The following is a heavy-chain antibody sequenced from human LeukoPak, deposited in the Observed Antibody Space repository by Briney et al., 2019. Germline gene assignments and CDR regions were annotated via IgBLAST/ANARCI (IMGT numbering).Heavy chain of an antibody. Sequence: GGSLRLSCAASRFTFSRYAMTWVRQAPGKGLEWVSVISGSGNNTFYADSVKGRFTISRDNSKNTLYLHMNSLRVEDTAVYYCAKDLAGEGFDYWGQGTLGTVSP. V-gene: IGHV3-23*01. CDR2: ISGSGNNT. J-gene: IGHJ4*02. D-gene: IGHD2-21*01. CDR3: AKDLAGEGFDY. CDR1: RFTFSRYA.